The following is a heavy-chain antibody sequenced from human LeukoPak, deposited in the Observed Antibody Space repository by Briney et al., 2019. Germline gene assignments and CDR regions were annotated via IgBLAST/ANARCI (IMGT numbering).Heavy chain of an antibody. J-gene: IGHJ4*02. CDR3: AKDIWNCGGDCYSYYFDY. D-gene: IGHD2-21*02. V-gene: IGHV3-23*01. CDR1: GFTFSSYA. Sequence: PGGSLRLSCAASGFTFSSYAMSWVHQAPGKGLEWVAAISGSGGSTYYADSVKGRFTISRDNSKNKLYLQMNSLRAEDTAVYYCAKDIWNCGGDCYSYYFDYWGQGTLVTVSS. CDR2: ISGSGGST.